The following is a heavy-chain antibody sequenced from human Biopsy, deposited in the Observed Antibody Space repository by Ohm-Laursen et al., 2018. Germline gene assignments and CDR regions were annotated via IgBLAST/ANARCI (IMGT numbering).Heavy chain of an antibody. Sequence: TLSLTCTVSGGSISGSSWSWIRQAPGKGLEWIGYISYSRDTNYNPSLKSRITISVDTSKNQFSLKLTSVTAADTAVYYCARGDYYDSTSYYNALKFDPWGQGTLVTVSS. J-gene: IGHJ5*02. CDR2: ISYSRDT. CDR3: ARGDYYDSTSYYNALKFDP. CDR1: GGSISGSS. V-gene: IGHV4-59*08. D-gene: IGHD3-22*01.